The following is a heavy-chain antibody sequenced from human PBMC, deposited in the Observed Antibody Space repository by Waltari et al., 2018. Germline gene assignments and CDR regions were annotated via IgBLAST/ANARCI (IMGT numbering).Heavy chain of an antibody. D-gene: IGHD3-9*01. V-gene: IGHV4-34*01. J-gene: IGHJ6*03. CDR3: ARGRYYDILTGYYGYYYMDV. Sequence: QVQLQQWGAGLLKPSETLSLTCAVYGGSFSGYYWSWIRQPPGKGLEWIGEINHSGSTNYNPSLKSRVTISVDTSKNQFSLKLSSVTAADTAVYYCARGRYYDILTGYYGYYYMDVWGKGTTVTISS. CDR2: INHSGST. CDR1: GGSFSGYY.